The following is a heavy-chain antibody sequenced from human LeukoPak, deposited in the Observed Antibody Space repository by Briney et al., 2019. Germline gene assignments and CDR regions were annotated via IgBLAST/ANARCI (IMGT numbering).Heavy chain of an antibody. J-gene: IGHJ4*02. CDR2: IYYSGST. V-gene: IGHV4-39*01. Sequence: SETLSLTCTVSGGSISSSSYYWGWIRQPPGKGLEWIGSIYYSGSTYYNPSLKSRVTISVDTSKNQFSLKLSSVTAADTAVYYSAFGERTTWGYWGQGTLVTVSS. D-gene: IGHD3-10*01. CDR3: AFGERTTWGY. CDR1: GGSISSSSYY.